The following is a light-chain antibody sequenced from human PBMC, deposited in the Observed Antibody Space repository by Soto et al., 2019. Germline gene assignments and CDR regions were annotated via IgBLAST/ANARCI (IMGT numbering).Light chain of an antibody. CDR1: SGHSDYA. CDR3: QAWGTGGV. V-gene: IGLV4-69*01. J-gene: IGLJ3*02. Sequence: QSVLTQSPSASASPGASVKLTCTLSSGHSDYAIAWHQQQPEKGPRYSMKVTSDGSHTKGDGIPDRFSGSSSGADRYLTISSLRSDDEADYYCQAWGTGGVFGGGTKLTVL. CDR2: VTSDGSH.